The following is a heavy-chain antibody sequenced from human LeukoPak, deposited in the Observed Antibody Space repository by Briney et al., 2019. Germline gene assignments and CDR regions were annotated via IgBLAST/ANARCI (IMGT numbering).Heavy chain of an antibody. CDR3: ARHWLWVVPAARSFNP. D-gene: IGHD2-2*01. V-gene: IGHV4-61*02. CDR1: GGSISSGAYF. CDR2: SYTSGST. J-gene: IGHJ5*01. Sequence: SGTLSLTCAVSGGSISSGAYFWSWTRQPAGKRLEWIGRSYTSGSTNYNPSLKSRVTISVDTSKNQFSLKLSSVTAADTAVYYCARHWLWVVPAARSFNPWGQGTLVTVSS.